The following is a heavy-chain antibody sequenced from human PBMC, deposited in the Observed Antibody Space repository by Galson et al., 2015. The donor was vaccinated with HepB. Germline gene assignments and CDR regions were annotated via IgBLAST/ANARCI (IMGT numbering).Heavy chain of an antibody. CDR3: ARDVAAAGRAFDI. CDR1: GGTFSSYA. D-gene: IGHD6-13*01. Sequence: SVKVSCKASGGTFSSYAISWVRQAPGQGLEWMGRIIPILGIANYAQKFQGRVTITADESTSTAYMELSSLRYEDTAVYYCARDVAAAGRAFDIWGQGTVVTVSS. V-gene: IGHV1-69*04. CDR2: IIPILGIA. J-gene: IGHJ3*02.